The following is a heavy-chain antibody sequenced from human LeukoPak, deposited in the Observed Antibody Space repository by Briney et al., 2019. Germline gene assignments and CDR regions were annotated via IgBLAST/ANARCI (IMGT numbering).Heavy chain of an antibody. CDR3: ARSQLWLRAGFGYYYYYYMDV. J-gene: IGHJ6*03. CDR2: IIPIFGTA. Sequence: SVKVSCKASGGTFSSYAISWVRQAPGQGLEWMGGIIPIFGTANYAQKFQGRVTITADESTSTAYMELSSLRSEDTAVYYCARSQLWLRAGFGYYYYYYMDVWGKGTTVTISS. CDR1: GGTFSSYA. V-gene: IGHV1-69*01. D-gene: IGHD5-18*01.